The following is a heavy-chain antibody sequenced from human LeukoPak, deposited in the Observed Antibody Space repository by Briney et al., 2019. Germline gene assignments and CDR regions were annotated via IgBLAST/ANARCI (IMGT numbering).Heavy chain of an antibody. CDR2: FDPEDGET. CDR3: ATGPSPTYYYGSGSFLNWFDP. J-gene: IGHJ5*02. CDR1: GYTLTELS. D-gene: IGHD3-10*01. V-gene: IGHV1-24*01. Sequence: ASVKVSCKVSGYTLTELSMHWVRQAPGKGLEWMGGFDPEDGETIYAQKFQGRVTMTEDTSTDTAYMELSNLRSEDTAVYYCATGPSPTYYYGSGSFLNWFDPWGQGTLVTVSS.